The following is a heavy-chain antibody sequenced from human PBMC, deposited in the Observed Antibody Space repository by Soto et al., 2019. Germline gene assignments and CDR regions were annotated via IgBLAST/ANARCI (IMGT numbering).Heavy chain of an antibody. V-gene: IGHV1-2*04. CDR2: INPNSGGT. J-gene: IGHJ5*02. CDR3: ARGGDDIVVVPAAPNSDPFDP. CDR1: GYTFTGYY. Sequence: ASVKVSCKASGYTFTGYYMHWVRQAPGQGLEWMGWINPNSGGTNYAQKFQGWVTMTRDTSISTAYMELSRLRADDTAVYYCARGGDDIVVVPAAPNSDPFDPWGQGTLVTVSS. D-gene: IGHD2-2*01.